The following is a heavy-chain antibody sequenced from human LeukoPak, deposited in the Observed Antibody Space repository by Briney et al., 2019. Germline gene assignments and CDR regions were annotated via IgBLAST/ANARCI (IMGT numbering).Heavy chain of an antibody. CDR1: GGSISDYY. J-gene: IGHJ5*02. Sequence: PSETLSLTCTVSGGSISDYYWSWIRQPPGKGLEWIGYIRSSGSANYKPSLKSRVTISVDTSKNQCSLKVSSVTAADTAKYYCARNSYYYQTHDTWGQGTLVTVPS. CDR3: ARNSYYYQTHDT. CDR2: IRSSGSA. D-gene: IGHD3-10*01. V-gene: IGHV4-59*08.